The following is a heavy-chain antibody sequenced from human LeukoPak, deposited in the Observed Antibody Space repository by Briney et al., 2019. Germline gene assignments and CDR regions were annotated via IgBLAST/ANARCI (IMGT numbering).Heavy chain of an antibody. D-gene: IGHD1-14*01. CDR2: IYSRGST. CDR1: GFTVSTNY. V-gene: IGHV3-66*01. Sequence: GGSLRLSCAASGFTVSTNYMSWVRQAPGKGLEWVSVIYSRGSTYYADSVEGRFTISRDNSKNTLYLQMNSLRDEDTALYYCARGGPEDAFDIWGQGTMVIVSS. J-gene: IGHJ3*02. CDR3: ARGGPEDAFDI.